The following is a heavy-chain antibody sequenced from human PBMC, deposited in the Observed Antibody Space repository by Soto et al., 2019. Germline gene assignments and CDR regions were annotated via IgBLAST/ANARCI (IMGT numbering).Heavy chain of an antibody. CDR2: ISYDGSNE. V-gene: IGHV3-30*18. D-gene: IGHD6-19*01. CDR1: GFTFSSYG. CDR3: AKDFDIAVAGHVGAFDI. Sequence: GGSLRLSCAASGFTFSSYGMHWVRQAPGKGLEWVAVISYDGSNEYYADSVKGRFTISRDNSKNTLYLQMNSLRAEDTAVYYCAKDFDIAVAGHVGAFDIWGQGTMVTVSS. J-gene: IGHJ3*02.